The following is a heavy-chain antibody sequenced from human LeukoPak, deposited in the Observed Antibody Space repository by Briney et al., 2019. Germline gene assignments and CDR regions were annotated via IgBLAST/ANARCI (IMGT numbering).Heavy chain of an antibody. CDR1: GYTFTGYY. J-gene: IGHJ2*01. D-gene: IGHD3-22*01. V-gene: IGHV1-2*02. CDR3: ARDVGYYYDSSGYPLDWYFDL. Sequence: ASVKVSCKASGYTFTGYYMHWVRQAPGQGLEWMGWINPNSGGTNYAQKFQGRVTMTRDTSISTAYMELSRLRSDDTAVYYCARDVGYYYDSSGYPLDWYFDLWGRGTLVTVSS. CDR2: INPNSGGT.